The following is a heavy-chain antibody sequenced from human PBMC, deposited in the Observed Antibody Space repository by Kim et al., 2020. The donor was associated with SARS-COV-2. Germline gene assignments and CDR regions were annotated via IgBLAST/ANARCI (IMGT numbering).Heavy chain of an antibody. CDR2: IYYSGST. V-gene: IGHV4-31*03. CDR1: GGSISSGGYY. CDR3: ARGTTLPVLLWFGESSRDYGMDV. J-gene: IGHJ6*02. D-gene: IGHD3-10*01. Sequence: TLSLTCTVSGGSISSGGYYWSWIRQHPGKGLEWIGYIYYSGSTYYNPSLKSRVTISVDTSKNQFSLKLSSVTAADTAVYYCARGTTLPVLLWFGESSRDYGMDVWGQGTTVTVSS.